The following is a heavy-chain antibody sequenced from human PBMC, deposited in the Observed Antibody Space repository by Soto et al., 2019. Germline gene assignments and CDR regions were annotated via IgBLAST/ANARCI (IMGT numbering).Heavy chain of an antibody. Sequence: EVQRVESGGGWVQPGGSLRLSCSASGFTFNDNPMYWVRQAPGKGLEYVSLISANGGSTHYADSVKGTLNISTDNSENTLYLQMSSLRAEDTAVYYCVKGAGGLKDVDYWGQGTLVTVSS. J-gene: IGHJ4*02. V-gene: IGHV3-64D*08. CDR1: GFTFNDNP. CDR3: VKGAGGLKDVDY. CDR2: ISANGGST.